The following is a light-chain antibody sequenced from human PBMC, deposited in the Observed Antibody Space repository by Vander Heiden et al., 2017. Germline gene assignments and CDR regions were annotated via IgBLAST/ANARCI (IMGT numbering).Light chain of an antibody. V-gene: IGLV2-8*01. CDR1: SSDVGGYNA. CDR3: SSYGGSNNLI. CDR2: EVS. Sequence: QSALTPPPSASGSPAHSVTISCTGTSSDVGGYNAVSRYQQYPGKAPKLMIYEVSERPSGVPDRFFGSRSGNTASLTVSGLQDEDEADYYCSSYGGSNNLIFGGGTKLTVL. J-gene: IGLJ2*01.